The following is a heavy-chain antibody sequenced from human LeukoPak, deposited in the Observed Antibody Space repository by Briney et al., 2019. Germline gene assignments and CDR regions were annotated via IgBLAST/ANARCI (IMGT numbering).Heavy chain of an antibody. D-gene: IGHD2-8*01. CDR3: AKANGYYFDC. CDR1: GFTFSDYY. Sequence: GGSLRLSCAASGFTFSDYYMSWIRQAPGKGLEWISYISSSSTSTNYADSVKGRFTISRDNAKNSLYLQMNCLRAEDTAVYYCAKANGYYFDCWGQGTLVTVSS. J-gene: IGHJ4*02. V-gene: IGHV3-11*05. CDR2: ISSSSTST.